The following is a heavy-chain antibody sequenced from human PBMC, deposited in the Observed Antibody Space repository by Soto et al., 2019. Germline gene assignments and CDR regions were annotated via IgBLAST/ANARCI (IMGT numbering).Heavy chain of an antibody. V-gene: IGHV3-7*01. CDR3: ARVGYYYYMDV. J-gene: IGHJ6*03. Sequence: GGSLRLSCAASGFTFSSYWMSWVRQAPGKGLEWVANIKQDGSEKYYVDSVKGRFTMSRDNAKNSLYLQMNSLRAEDTAVYYCARVGYYYYMDVWGKGTTVTVSS. CDR1: GFTFSSYW. CDR2: IKQDGSEK.